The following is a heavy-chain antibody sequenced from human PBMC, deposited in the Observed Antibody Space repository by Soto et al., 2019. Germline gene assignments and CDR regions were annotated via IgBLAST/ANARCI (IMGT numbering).Heavy chain of an antibody. CDR1: GGSFSGYY. V-gene: IGHV4-34*01. D-gene: IGHD6-19*01. J-gene: IGHJ4*02. CDR3: AGFHSDSSGWYLLFDY. Sequence: ASETLSLTCAVYGGSFSGYYWSWIRQPPGKGLEWIGEINHSGSTNYNPSLKSRVTISVDTSKNQFSLKLSSVTAADTAVYYCAGFHSDSSGWYLLFDYWGQGTLVTVSS. CDR2: INHSGST.